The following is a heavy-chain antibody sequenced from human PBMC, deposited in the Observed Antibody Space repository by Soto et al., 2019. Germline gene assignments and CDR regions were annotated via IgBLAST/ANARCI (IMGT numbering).Heavy chain of an antibody. J-gene: IGHJ4*02. Sequence: QVQLQESGPGLVKPSQTLSLTCTVSGGSISSGGYYWSWIRQGPGKGLEWIGYIYYNGSTYYNPSLKSRVTISVDTPKNQFSLKLNSVTAADTAVYYCARARSCDVSGYYPYGGQGTLVTVSS. CDR3: ARARSCDVSGYYPY. CDR2: IYYNGST. CDR1: GGSISSGGYY. V-gene: IGHV4-31*03. D-gene: IGHD3-22*01.